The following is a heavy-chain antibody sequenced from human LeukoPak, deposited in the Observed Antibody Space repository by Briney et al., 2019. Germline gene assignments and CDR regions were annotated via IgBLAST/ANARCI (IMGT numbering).Heavy chain of an antibody. J-gene: IGHJ4*02. Sequence: GGSLRLSCVTSGFTFSAYNMNWVRQAPGKGLVWVSHIHSDGITSSYADSVKGRFTISRDNAKNTVSLQMNSLRAEDTAVYYCARGGVGCFDFWGQGTLVTVSS. V-gene: IGHV3-74*01. CDR1: GFTFSAYN. CDR3: ARGGVGCFDF. CDR2: IHSDGITS. D-gene: IGHD6-19*01.